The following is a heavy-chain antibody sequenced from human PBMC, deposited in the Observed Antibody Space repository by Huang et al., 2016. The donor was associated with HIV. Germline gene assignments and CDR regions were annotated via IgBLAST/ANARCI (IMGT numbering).Heavy chain of an antibody. D-gene: IGHD6-19*01. CDR3: ARDRGAVAGTSPGY. CDR1: GYTFTSYG. Sequence: QVQLVQSGAAVKKPGASVKVSCKASGYTFTSYGISWVRQAPGQGLEWMGWSSAYNGHTNYVQKLQGRVTMTAETSTSTAYMELRSLRSDDTAVYYCARDRGAVAGTSPGYWGQGTLVTVSS. CDR2: SSAYNGHT. J-gene: IGHJ4*02. V-gene: IGHV1-18*01.